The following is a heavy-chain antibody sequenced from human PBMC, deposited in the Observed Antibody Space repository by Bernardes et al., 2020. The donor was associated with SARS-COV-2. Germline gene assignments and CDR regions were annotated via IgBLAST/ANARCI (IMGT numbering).Heavy chain of an antibody. J-gene: IGHJ4*02. D-gene: IGHD3-9*01. V-gene: IGHV3-23*01. CDR2: ISGSGGST. Sequence: GGSLRLSCAASGFTFSSYAMSWVRQAPGKGLEWVSAISGSGGSTYYADSVKGRFTISRDNPKNTLYLQMNSLRAEDTAVYYCAKDIVAYDILTGYDYWGQGTLVTVSS. CDR1: GFTFSSYA. CDR3: AKDIVAYDILTGYDY.